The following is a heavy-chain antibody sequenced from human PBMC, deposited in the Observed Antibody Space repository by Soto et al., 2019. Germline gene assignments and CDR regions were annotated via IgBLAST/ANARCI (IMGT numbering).Heavy chain of an antibody. CDR1: GYTFTGYY. CDR2: INPNSGGT. Sequence: ASVKVSCKASGYTFTGYYMHWVRQAPGQGLEWMGWINPNSGGTYYADSVKGRFTISRDNSKNTLYLQMDSLRAEDTALFYCAREGGNYYDSSGYYPIDYWGQGMLVTVSS. V-gene: IGHV1-2*02. CDR3: AREGGNYYDSSGYYPIDY. J-gene: IGHJ4*02. D-gene: IGHD3-22*01.